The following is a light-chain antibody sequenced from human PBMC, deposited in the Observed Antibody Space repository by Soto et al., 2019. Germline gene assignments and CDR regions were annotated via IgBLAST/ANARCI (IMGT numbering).Light chain of an antibody. V-gene: IGLV2-14*01. Sequence: QSALTQPASVSGSPGQSITISCTGTSSDVGGHNFVSWYQQHPGKAPKLMIYAVSHRPSGVSNRFSGSKSGNTASLSISGLEAEDEADYYYGSCTSSSSRLYVFGSGTKVTVL. J-gene: IGLJ1*01. CDR3: GSCTSSSSRLYV. CDR2: AVS. CDR1: SSDVGGHNF.